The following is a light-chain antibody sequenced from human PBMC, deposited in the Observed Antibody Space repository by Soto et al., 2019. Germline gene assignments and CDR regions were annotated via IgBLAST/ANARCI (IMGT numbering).Light chain of an antibody. CDR3: SSYTSSTTWV. J-gene: IGLJ3*02. CDR1: SSDVGAYNY. Sequence: QSLLTQPASVSGSPGQSITISCTGTSSDVGAYNYVSWYQQHPGKAPKLMIYEVSYRPSGVSDRFSGSRSGNTASLTISGLQAEDESDYYCSSYTSSTTWVFGGGTQLTVL. V-gene: IGLV2-14*01. CDR2: EVS.